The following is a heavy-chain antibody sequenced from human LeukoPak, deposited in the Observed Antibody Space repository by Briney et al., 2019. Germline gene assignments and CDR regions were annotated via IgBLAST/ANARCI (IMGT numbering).Heavy chain of an antibody. J-gene: IGHJ4*02. Sequence: SETLSLTCIVSGGSISSGTYFWNWIRQPAGKELEWIGRIYRSGSTNYNPSLKSRVTISVDTSKNQLSLKLSSVTAADTAVYYCARGDGYSLFDYWGQGTLVTVSS. CDR2: IYRSGST. D-gene: IGHD5-24*01. V-gene: IGHV4-61*02. CDR3: ARGDGYSLFDY. CDR1: GGSISSGTYF.